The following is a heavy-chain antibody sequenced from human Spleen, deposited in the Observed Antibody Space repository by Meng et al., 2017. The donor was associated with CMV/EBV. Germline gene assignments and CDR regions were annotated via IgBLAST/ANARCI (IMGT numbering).Heavy chain of an antibody. J-gene: IGHJ4*02. Sequence: GESLKISCAASGFNFDDYAMTWVRQAPGQGLEWVATISWSGDNTGYVDSVKGRFTISRDNAKNSLFLQMNSLRVEVTAFYYCTRDGVATGDYWGQGTLVTVSS. CDR3: TRDGVATGDY. V-gene: IGHV3-20*04. CDR2: ISWSGDNT. CDR1: GFNFDDYA. D-gene: IGHD5-12*01.